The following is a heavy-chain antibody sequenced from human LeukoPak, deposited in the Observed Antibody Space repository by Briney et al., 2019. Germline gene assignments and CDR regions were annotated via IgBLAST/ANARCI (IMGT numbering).Heavy chain of an antibody. Sequence: SVKVSCKASGGAFSSYAISWVRQAPGQGLEWMGGIIPIFGTANYAQKFQGRVTITTDESTSTAYMELSSLRSEDTAVYYCARDLNYYDSSDYWGQGTLVTVSS. CDR1: GGAFSSYA. CDR2: IIPIFGTA. V-gene: IGHV1-69*05. CDR3: ARDLNYYDSSDY. J-gene: IGHJ4*02. D-gene: IGHD3-22*01.